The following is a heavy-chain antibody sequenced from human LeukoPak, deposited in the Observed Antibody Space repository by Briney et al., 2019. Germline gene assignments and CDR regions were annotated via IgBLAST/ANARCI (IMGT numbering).Heavy chain of an antibody. D-gene: IGHD3-10*02. Sequence: GSSVNLSCKASGATFTSYAISWVRQRPAQGLEWVGVTIPIFGTANYAQKFQGRVTITTDESTRTAYMELSSLRSEDTAVDYCARAGPLFHYDVVGCPFMDVWGKGTTVTVSS. V-gene: IGHV1-69*05. J-gene: IGHJ6*03. CDR1: GATFTSYA. CDR3: ARAGPLFHYDVVGCPFMDV. CDR2: TIPIFGTA.